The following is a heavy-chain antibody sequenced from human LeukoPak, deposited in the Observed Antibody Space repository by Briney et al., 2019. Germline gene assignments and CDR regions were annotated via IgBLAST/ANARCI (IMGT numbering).Heavy chain of an antibody. D-gene: IGHD2-15*01. CDR3: ARQLGYCSDGTCYFDY. J-gene: IGHJ4*02. V-gene: IGHV3-23*01. Sequence: PGGSLRLSCAASGFTFDDYGMSWVRQAPGKGLEWVSAISNSGGSTYYADSVKGRFTISRDNSKNTLYLQMSSLRAEDTAVYYCARQLGYCSDGTCYFDYWGQGTLVTVSS. CDR2: ISNSGGST. CDR1: GFTFDDYG.